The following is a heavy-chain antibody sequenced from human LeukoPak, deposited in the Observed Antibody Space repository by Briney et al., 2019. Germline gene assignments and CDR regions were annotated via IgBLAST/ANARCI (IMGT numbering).Heavy chain of an antibody. CDR3: ARDNDKVVDH. Sequence: GASVKVSRKTSGYTFSNYGISWVRQAPGQGLEWMGWITAYNGNRLYAQRFQGRITLTTDTSTSTSYMELRSLEYDDTAIYYCARDNDKVVDHWGQGTLVTVSS. D-gene: IGHD1-1*01. J-gene: IGHJ4*01. V-gene: IGHV1-18*01. CDR1: GYTFSNYG. CDR2: ITAYNGNR.